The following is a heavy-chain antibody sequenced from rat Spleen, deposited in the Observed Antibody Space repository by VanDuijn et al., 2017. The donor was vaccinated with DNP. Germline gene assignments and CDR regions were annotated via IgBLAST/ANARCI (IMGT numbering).Heavy chain of an antibody. Sequence: EVRLVESGGGLVQPGRSMKLSCAASGFTFSAYYMAWVRQAPTKGLEWVAYIGSDGYAPYYGDSVKGRFAISRDNAKSTLYLQMNSLRSEDMATYYCIRWNSGHFDYWGQGVMVTVSS. CDR1: GFTFSAYY. CDR2: IGSDGYAP. CDR3: IRWNSGHFDY. D-gene: IGHD4-3*01. J-gene: IGHJ2*01. V-gene: IGHV5-22*01.